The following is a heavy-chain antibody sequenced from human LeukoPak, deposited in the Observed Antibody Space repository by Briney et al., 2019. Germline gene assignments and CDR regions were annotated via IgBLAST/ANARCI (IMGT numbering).Heavy chain of an antibody. V-gene: IGHV1-18*01. D-gene: IGHD2-2*01. J-gene: IGHJ6*02. Sequence: ASVKVSCKASGYTFTSYDINWVRQATGQGLEWMGWISAYNGNTNYAQKLQGRVTMTTDTSTSTAYMELRSLRSDDTAVYYCARFREYQLLSYYYYGMDVWGQGTTVTVSS. CDR2: ISAYNGNT. CDR3: ARFREYQLLSYYYYGMDV. CDR1: GYTFTSYD.